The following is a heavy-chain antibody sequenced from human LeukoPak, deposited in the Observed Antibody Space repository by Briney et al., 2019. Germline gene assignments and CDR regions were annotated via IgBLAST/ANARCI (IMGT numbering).Heavy chain of an antibody. D-gene: IGHD6-19*01. CDR2: IYYSGST. J-gene: IGHJ5*02. Sequence: SQTLSLTCTVSGGSISSGGYYWSWIRQHPGKGLEWIGYIYYSGSTHYNPSLKSRVTISVDTSKNQFSLKLSSVTAADTAVYYCARGVAVAGTRWFDPWGQGTLVTVSS. CDR3: ARGVAVAGTRWFDP. CDR1: GGSISSGGYY. V-gene: IGHV4-31*03.